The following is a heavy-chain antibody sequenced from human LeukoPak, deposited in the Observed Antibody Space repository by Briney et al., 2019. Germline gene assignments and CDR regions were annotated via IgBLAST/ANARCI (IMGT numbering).Heavy chain of an antibody. CDR3: AKQLGYCSDGSCYFPY. J-gene: IGHJ4*02. CDR1: GLPFGSFA. CDR2: ISNNGGYT. Sequence: PGGSRGFSWAAPGLPFGSFALSWFRRAPGRGLGWVSVISNNGGYTYYADSVQGRFTISRDNSKSTLCLQMNSLRAEDTAVYYCAKQLGYCSDGSCYFPYWGQGTLVTVSS. D-gene: IGHD2-15*01. V-gene: IGHV3-23*01.